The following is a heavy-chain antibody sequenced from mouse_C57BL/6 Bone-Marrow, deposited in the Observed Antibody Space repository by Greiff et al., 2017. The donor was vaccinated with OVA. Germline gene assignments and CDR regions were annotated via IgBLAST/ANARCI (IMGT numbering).Heavy chain of an antibody. J-gene: IGHJ3*01. Sequence: EVQLQQSGPVLVKPGASVKMSCKASGYTFTDYYMNWVKQSHGKSLEWIGVINPYNGGTSYNQKFKGKATLTVDKSSSTAYMEPNSLTSEDSAVYYCASPIYYDYPWFAYWGQGTLVTVSA. CDR2: INPYNGGT. CDR3: ASPIYYDYPWFAY. CDR1: GYTFTDYY. D-gene: IGHD2-4*01. V-gene: IGHV1-19*01.